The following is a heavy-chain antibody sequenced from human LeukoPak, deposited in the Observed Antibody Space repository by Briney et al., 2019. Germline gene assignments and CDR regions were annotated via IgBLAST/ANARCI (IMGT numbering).Heavy chain of an antibody. J-gene: IGHJ6*02. CDR1: GFTFSTYW. Sequence: GGYLRLACAASGFTFSTYWMHWVRQAPGKGLEWVSGIGVSDSSTYYADSVKGRFTISRDNSKNTLYLQMNSLRAEDTAVYYCAKDTSFAVVTPLRYGLDVWGQGTTVTVSS. CDR2: IGVSDSST. CDR3: AKDTSFAVVTPLRYGLDV. V-gene: IGHV3-23*01. D-gene: IGHD3-3*01.